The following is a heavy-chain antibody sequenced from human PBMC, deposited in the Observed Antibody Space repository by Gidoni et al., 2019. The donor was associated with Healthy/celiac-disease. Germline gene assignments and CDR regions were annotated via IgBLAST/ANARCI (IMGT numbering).Heavy chain of an antibody. Sequence: EVQLVESGGGLVQPGGSLRLSCAASGFTFSSYWMSWVRQAPGKGLGWVANIKQDGSEKYYVDSVKGRFTISRDNAKNSLYLQMNSLRAADTAVYYCARDSGGWYRYFDYWGQGTLVTVSS. CDR1: GFTFSSYW. J-gene: IGHJ4*02. CDR3: ARDSGGWYRYFDY. V-gene: IGHV3-7*03. CDR2: IKQDGSEK. D-gene: IGHD6-19*01.